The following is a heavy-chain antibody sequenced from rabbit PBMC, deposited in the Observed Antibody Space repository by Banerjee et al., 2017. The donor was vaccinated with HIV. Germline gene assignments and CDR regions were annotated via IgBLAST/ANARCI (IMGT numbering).Heavy chain of an antibody. J-gene: IGHJ4*01. D-gene: IGHD8-1*01. CDR1: GFDFSYYG. CDR3: ARYGYAGSSYYPLKL. CDR2: VDARSSGST. Sequence: QEQLVESGGGLVTLGGSLKLSCKVSGFDFSYYGISWVRQAPGQGLEWIAYVDARSSGSTYYASWAKGRFTISKTSSTTVTLQMTSLTAADTATYFCARYGYAGSSYYPLKLWGPGTLVT. V-gene: IGHV1S45*01.